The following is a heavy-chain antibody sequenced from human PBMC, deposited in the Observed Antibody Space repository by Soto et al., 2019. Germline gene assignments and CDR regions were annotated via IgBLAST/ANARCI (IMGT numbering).Heavy chain of an antibody. J-gene: IGHJ3*02. Sequence: GASVKVSCKASGFTFTSSAVQWVRQARGQRLEWIGWIVVGSGNTNYAQKFQERVTITRDMSTSTAYMELSSLRSEDTAVYYCAAWAFWSGRNAFDIWGQGTMVTVSS. CDR1: GFTFTSSA. V-gene: IGHV1-58*01. CDR2: IVVGSGNT. D-gene: IGHD3-3*01. CDR3: AAWAFWSGRNAFDI.